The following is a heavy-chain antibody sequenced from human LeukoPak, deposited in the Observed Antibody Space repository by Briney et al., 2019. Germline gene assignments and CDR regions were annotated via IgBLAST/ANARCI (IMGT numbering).Heavy chain of an antibody. D-gene: IGHD2-15*01. CDR3: ARVYFCSGGACYSSVSGWFEP. J-gene: IGHJ5*02. Sequence: SETLSLTCAVYGGSFSGYYWGWIRQPPGKGLEWIGGSYHSGSTNYNPSLQSRVTISVDTSKNQFSLRLSSVTAADTAVYYCARVYFCSGGACYSSVSGWFEPWGQGTLVTVSS. V-gene: IGHV4-34*01. CDR2: SYHSGST. CDR1: GGSFSGYY.